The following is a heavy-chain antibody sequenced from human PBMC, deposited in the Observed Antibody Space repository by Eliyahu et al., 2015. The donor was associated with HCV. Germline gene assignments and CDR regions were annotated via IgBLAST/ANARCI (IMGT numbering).Heavy chain of an antibody. D-gene: IGHD4-17*01. J-gene: IGHJ2*01. Sequence: QVQLQESGPGLVKPSETLSLTCTVPGGXIRXYSWNWIRQSAGKRLEWIGRMFVSGTTNYNPSFRSRVSMSNDNYKNSFSLILASVTAADTAVYFCARDVTAVTTGVWYFDLWGRGTLITVSS. V-gene: IGHV4-4*07. CDR2: MFVSGTT. CDR1: GGXIRXYS. CDR3: ARDVTAVTTGVWYFDL.